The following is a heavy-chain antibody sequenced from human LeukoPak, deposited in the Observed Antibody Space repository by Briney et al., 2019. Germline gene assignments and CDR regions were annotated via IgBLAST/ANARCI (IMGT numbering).Heavy chain of an antibody. D-gene: IGHD2-2*01. CDR1: GGSFSASY. Sequence: SETLSLTCAVYGGSFSASYWSWIRHPPNKGLEWIGEINHSGVTNYNPSLKSRVTISIDMSKNQFSLKLRSVTAAGTALYYCTRSPPPGATAYGVVDFWGQGTLVTVSS. CDR3: TRSPPPGATAYGVVDF. V-gene: IGHV4-34*01. J-gene: IGHJ4*02. CDR2: INHSGVT.